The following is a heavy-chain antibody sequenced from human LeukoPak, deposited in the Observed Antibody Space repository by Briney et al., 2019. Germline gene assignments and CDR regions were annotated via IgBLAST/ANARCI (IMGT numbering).Heavy chain of an antibody. CDR3: AREDHSKYEY. CDR1: GFTFDDYA. V-gene: IGHV3-9*01. CDR2: ISWNSGSI. J-gene: IGHJ4*02. Sequence: GGSLRLSCAASGFTFDDYAMHWVRQAPGKGLEWVSGISWNSGSIGYADSVKGRFTISRDNAKNSLYLQMNSLRAEDTAVYYCAREDHSKYEYWGQGTPVTVSS. D-gene: IGHD4-11*01.